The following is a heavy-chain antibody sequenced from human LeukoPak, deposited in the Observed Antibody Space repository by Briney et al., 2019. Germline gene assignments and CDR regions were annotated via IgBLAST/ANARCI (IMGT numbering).Heavy chain of an antibody. CDR1: GGSISSGGYY. CDR3: ARDPTSYDFWSSYPPAYYMDV. J-gene: IGHJ6*03. V-gene: IGHV4-61*08. CDR2: IYYSGST. Sequence: SQTLSLTCTVSGGSISSGGYYWSWIRQPPGKGLEWIGYIYYSGSTNYNPSLKSRVTISVDTSKNQFSLKLSSVTAADTAVYYCARDPTSYDFWSSYPPAYYMDVWGKGTTVTVSS. D-gene: IGHD3-3*01.